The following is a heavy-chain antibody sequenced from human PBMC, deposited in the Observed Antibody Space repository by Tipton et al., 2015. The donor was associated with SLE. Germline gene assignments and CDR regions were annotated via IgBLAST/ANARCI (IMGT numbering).Heavy chain of an antibody. CDR2: IIPIFGTA. D-gene: IGHD3-22*01. CDR3: ASPEKRSGYEDWYFDL. V-gene: IGHV1-69*01. Sequence: QSGAEVKKPGSSVKVSCKASGGAGRYAFSWVRQAPGQGLEWMGGIIPIFGTANYAQKFQGRITITADESTSTAYMEMSSLRSEDTAVYYCASPEKRSGYEDWYFDLWGRGTLVTVSS. J-gene: IGHJ2*01. CDR1: GGAGRYA.